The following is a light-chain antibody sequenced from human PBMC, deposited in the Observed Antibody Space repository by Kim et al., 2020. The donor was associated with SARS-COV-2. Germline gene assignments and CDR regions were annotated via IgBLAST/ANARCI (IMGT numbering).Light chain of an antibody. CDR3: QQSYSTPRT. Sequence: SASVGDRVTITCRASQSISSYLNWYQQKPGKAPKLLIYAASSLQSGVPSRFSGSGSGTDFTFTIRSLQPEDFATYYCQQSYSTPRTFGQGTKLEI. CDR1: QSISSY. J-gene: IGKJ2*01. CDR2: AAS. V-gene: IGKV1-39*01.